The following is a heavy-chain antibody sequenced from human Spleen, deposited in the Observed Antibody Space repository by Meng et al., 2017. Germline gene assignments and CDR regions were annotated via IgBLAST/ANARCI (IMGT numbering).Heavy chain of an antibody. J-gene: IGHJ4*02. CDR3: AREGWQATGFDY. Sequence: QLQLQWSGPGLVKPSETLSLTCTVSGASISDYYWNYFRLPAGKGLEWIGRIYTRGNTDSNPSLKSRVTMSVDRSKNQFSLKLTSMTAADTAVYYCAREGWQATGFDYWGRGILVTVSS. CDR1: GASISDYY. V-gene: IGHV4-4*07. D-gene: IGHD5-12*01. CDR2: IYTRGNT.